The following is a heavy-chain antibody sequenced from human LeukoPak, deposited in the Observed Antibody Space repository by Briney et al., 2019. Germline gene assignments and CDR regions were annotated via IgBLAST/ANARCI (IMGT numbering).Heavy chain of an antibody. Sequence: ASVKVSCKASGYTFTSCYMHWVRQAPGQGLEWMGIINPSGGSTSYAQKFQGRVTMTRHMSTSTVYMELSSLRSEDTAVYYCAGETGTTAFDIWGQGTMVTVSS. D-gene: IGHD1-7*01. J-gene: IGHJ3*02. CDR2: INPSGGST. V-gene: IGHV1-46*01. CDR3: AGETGTTAFDI. CDR1: GYTFTSCY.